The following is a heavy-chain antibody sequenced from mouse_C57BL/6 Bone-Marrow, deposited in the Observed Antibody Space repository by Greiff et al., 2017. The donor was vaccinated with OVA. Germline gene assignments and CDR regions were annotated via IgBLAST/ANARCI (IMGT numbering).Heavy chain of an antibody. Sequence: EVKLVESEGGLVQPGSSMKLSCTASGFTFSDYYMAWVRQVPEKGLEWVANINYDGSSTYYLDSLKSRFIISRDNAKNILYLQMSSLKSEDTATYYCARGLENFDYWGQGTTLTVSS. D-gene: IGHD2-4*01. CDR1: GFTFSDYY. V-gene: IGHV5-16*01. CDR3: ARGLENFDY. J-gene: IGHJ2*01. CDR2: INYDGSST.